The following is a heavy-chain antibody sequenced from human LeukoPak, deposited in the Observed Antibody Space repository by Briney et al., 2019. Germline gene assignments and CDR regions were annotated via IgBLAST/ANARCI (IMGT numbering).Heavy chain of an antibody. Sequence: GASVKVSCKASGYTFTGHYMHWVRQAPGQGLEWMGWINPNSGGTNYAQKFQGRVTMTRDTSISTAYMELSRLRSDDTAVYYCARGPYYYDSSGYYPDYWGQGTLVTVSS. J-gene: IGHJ4*02. D-gene: IGHD3-22*01. CDR2: INPNSGGT. CDR3: ARGPYYYDSSGYYPDY. V-gene: IGHV1-2*02. CDR1: GYTFTGHY.